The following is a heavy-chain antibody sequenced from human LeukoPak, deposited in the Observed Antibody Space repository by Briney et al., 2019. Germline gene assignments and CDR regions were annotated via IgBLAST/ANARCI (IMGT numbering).Heavy chain of an antibody. CDR3: AGFDSYYYDSSGSQRFDP. D-gene: IGHD3-22*01. CDR2: IIPIFGTA. CDR1: GGTFSSYA. J-gene: IGHJ5*02. Sequence: SVKVSCKASGGTFSSYAISWVRQAPGQGLEWMGGIIPIFGTANYAQKFQGRVTITADKSTSTAYMELSSLRSEDTAVYYCAGFDSYYYDSSGSQRFDPWGQGTLVTVSS. V-gene: IGHV1-69*06.